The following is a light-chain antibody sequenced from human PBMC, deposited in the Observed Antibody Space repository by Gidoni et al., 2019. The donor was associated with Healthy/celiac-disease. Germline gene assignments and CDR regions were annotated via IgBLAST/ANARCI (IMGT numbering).Light chain of an antibody. CDR1: QSVSSSY. Sequence: EIVLTQSPGTLSLSPGERATLSCRASQSVSSSYLAGYQQKPGKAPRLLIYGASSRATGIPDRFRGSGSGTDFTLTISRLEPEDFAVYYCQQYGSSPLTTFGQGTKLEIK. V-gene: IGKV3-20*01. J-gene: IGKJ2*01. CDR2: GAS. CDR3: QQYGSSPLTT.